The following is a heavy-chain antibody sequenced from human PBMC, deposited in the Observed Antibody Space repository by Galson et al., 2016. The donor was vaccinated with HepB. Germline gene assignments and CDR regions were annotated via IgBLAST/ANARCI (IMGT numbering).Heavy chain of an antibody. J-gene: IGHJ6*02. CDR1: GFTFSFHW. D-gene: IGHD2-15*01. Sequence: LRLSCAASGFTFSFHWMAWVRQAPGKGLEWVATIKEDGSDKYYVDSVKGRFTISKDNAKNSLYLQMNGLRAEDTAVYYCEKGGGWSMDAWGQGTTVTVSS. CDR3: EKGGGWSMDA. V-gene: IGHV3-7*01. CDR2: IKEDGSDK.